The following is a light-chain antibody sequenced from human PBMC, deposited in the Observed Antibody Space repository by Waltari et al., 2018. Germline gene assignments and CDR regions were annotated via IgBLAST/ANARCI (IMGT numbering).Light chain of an antibody. CDR1: SSDVGGYNY. V-gene: IGLV2-8*01. CDR2: EVS. Sequence: QSALTQPPSASGSPGQSVTISCTGTSSDVGGYNYVSWYQQHPGKAPNLMIYEVSKRPSGVPDRFSGSKAGNTASLTVAGLQAEDEADYYCSSYAGSNCYVFGTGTKVTVL. J-gene: IGLJ1*01. CDR3: SSYAGSNCYV.